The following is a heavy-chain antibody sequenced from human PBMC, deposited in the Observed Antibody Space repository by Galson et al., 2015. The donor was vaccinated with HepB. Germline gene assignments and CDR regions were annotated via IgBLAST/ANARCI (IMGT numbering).Heavy chain of an antibody. CDR1: GFTFGSYA. V-gene: IGHV3-23*01. J-gene: IGHJ4*02. D-gene: IGHD5-12*01. Sequence: SLRLSCAASGFTFGSYAMSWVRQAPGKGLEWVSGISGSGGTTYYADSVKGRFTISRDNSKNTLYLQMNSLRAEDTAVYYCAKAGYHFDYWGQGTLVTVSS. CDR3: AKAGYHFDY. CDR2: ISGSGGTT.